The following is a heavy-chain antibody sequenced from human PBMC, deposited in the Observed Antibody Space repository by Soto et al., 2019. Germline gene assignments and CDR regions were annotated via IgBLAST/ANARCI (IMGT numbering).Heavy chain of an antibody. J-gene: IGHJ4*02. CDR1: GFTFSSYS. CDR3: AREEFGAGTPSFDY. CDR2: ISSSSSYI. V-gene: IGHV3-21*01. D-gene: IGHD6-19*01. Sequence: PGGSLRLSCAASGFTFSSYSMNWVRQAPGKGLEWVSSISSSSSYIYYAGSVKGRFTISRDNAKNSLYLQMNSLRAEDTAVYYCAREEFGAGTPSFDYWGQGTLVTVSS.